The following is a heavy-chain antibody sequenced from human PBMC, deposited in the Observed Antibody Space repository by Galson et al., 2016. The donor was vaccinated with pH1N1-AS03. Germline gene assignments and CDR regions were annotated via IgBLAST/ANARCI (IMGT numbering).Heavy chain of an antibody. J-gene: IGHJ5*02. D-gene: IGHD6-6*01. CDR2: IYYSGST. V-gene: IGHV4-59*11. CDR3: AREQLDNWFDP. Sequence: LSLTCTVSGGSLSGHYWSWFRQPPGKGLEWIGYIYYSGSTNYNPSLKSRVTISVDTSKNQFSLKLSSVTAADTAVYYCAREQLDNWFDPWGQGTLVTVSS. CDR1: GGSLSGHY.